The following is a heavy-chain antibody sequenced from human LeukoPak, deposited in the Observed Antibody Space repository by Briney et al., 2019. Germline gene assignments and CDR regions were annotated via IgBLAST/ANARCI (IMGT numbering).Heavy chain of an antibody. Sequence: GGSLRLSCAASGFTFSSHSMTWVRQAPGKGMEWVSYISGGSTTIYYADSVKGRYTISRDNSKNTLYLQMNSLRAEDTAAYYCARGVIVGAAGSGWYFDLWGRGTLVTVSS. D-gene: IGHD1-26*01. J-gene: IGHJ2*01. CDR2: ISGGSTTI. CDR3: ARGVIVGAAGSGWYFDL. CDR1: GFTFSSHS. V-gene: IGHV3-48*01.